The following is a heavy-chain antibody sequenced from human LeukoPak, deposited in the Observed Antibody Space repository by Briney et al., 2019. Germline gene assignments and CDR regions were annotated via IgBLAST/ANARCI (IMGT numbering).Heavy chain of an antibody. CDR3: ARVVMKGWFDP. CDR2: IYYSGST. CDR1: GGSISSYY. Sequence: PSETLSLTCTVSGGSISSYYWSWIRQPPGKGLEWIGYIYYSGSTNYNPSLKSRVTISVDTSNNQFSLKLSSVTAADTAVYYCARVVMKGWFDPWGQGTLVTVSS. D-gene: IGHD2-21*01. V-gene: IGHV4-59*01. J-gene: IGHJ5*02.